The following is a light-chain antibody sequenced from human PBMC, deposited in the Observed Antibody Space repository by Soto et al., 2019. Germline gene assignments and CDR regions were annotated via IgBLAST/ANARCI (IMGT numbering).Light chain of an antibody. CDR3: QQYNDWPET. CDR2: GAS. V-gene: IGKV3-15*01. J-gene: IGKJ1*01. CDR1: QSVRSN. Sequence: EIVMMQSPATLSVSPGERATLSCRASQSVRSNLAWYQQRPGQAPRRLIYGASTRATGIPARFSGSGSGTEFTLTISSLQSEDFAVYHCQQYNDWPETFGQGTKVEIK.